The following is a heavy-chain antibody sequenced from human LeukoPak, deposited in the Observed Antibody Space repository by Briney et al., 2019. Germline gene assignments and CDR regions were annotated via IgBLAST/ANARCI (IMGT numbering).Heavy chain of an antibody. CDR2: IYYSGST. V-gene: IGHV4-30-4*08. D-gene: IGHD2-2*02. Sequence: PSQTLSLTCTVSGGSISSGDYYWSWIRQPPGKGLEWIGYIYYSGSTYYNPSLKSRVTISVDTSKNQFSLKLSSVTAADTAVYYCARVRPSTSCYTFDYWGQGTLVTVSS. CDR1: GGSISSGDYY. J-gene: IGHJ4*02. CDR3: ARVRPSTSCYTFDY.